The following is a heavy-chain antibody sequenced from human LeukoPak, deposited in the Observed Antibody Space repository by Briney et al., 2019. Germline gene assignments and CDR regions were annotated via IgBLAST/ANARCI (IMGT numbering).Heavy chain of an antibody. CDR3: ARIHSGSYYMGFDY. V-gene: IGHV3-7*01. CDR2: IKEDGSEK. J-gene: IGHJ4*02. Sequence: GGSLRPSCEASGFTFSTYWMTWVRQAPGEGPEWVANIKEDGSEKSYVGSVKGRFTISKDNAKNSLYLQMNSLRAEDTAVYYCARIHSGSYYMGFDYWGQGALVTVSS. D-gene: IGHD1-26*01. CDR1: GFTFSTYW.